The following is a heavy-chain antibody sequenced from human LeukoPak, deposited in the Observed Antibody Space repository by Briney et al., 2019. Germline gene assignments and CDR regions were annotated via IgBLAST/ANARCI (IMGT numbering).Heavy chain of an antibody. V-gene: IGHV3-9*01. Sequence: GGSVRLSCAASGFTFHEYGMHWLRQAPGQGLEWVSGISWNSGSIAYADSVKGRFTISRDNAKNSLYVQMNSLRPEDTALYYCAKDRVHGSGSYYDAFDIWGQGTMVTVSS. CDR3: AKDRVHGSGSYYDAFDI. D-gene: IGHD3-10*01. J-gene: IGHJ3*02. CDR2: ISWNSGSI. CDR1: GFTFHEYG.